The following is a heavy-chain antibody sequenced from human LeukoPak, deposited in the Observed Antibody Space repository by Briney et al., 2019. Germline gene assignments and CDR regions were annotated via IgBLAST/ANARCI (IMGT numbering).Heavy chain of an antibody. CDR2: INPSGGST. CDR3: ARADCSSTSCFLFDC. V-gene: IGHV1-46*01. D-gene: IGHD2-2*01. J-gene: IGHJ4*02. Sequence: GASVKVSCKASGYTFTSYYMHWVRQAPGQGLEWMGIINPSGGSTSYAQKFQGRVTMTRHTSTSTVYMELSSLRSEDTAVYYCARADCSSTSCFLFDCWGQGTLVTVSS. CDR1: GYTFTSYY.